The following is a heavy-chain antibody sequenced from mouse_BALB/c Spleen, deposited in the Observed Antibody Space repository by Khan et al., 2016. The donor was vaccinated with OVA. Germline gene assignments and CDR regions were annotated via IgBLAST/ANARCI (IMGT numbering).Heavy chain of an antibody. J-gene: IGHJ2*01. CDR3: ARGGQWLRRGGGNSDY. V-gene: IGHV1S137*01. D-gene: IGHD2-2*01. Sequence: QVQLKESGPELVRPGESVKISCKGSGYTFTDYAMHWVKQSHAKSLEWIGVISIYYDNTNYNQKFKGKATMTVDKSSSTAYMELARLNSEDSATCYCARGGQWLRRGGGNSDYWGQGTTLTVSS. CDR1: GYTFTDYA. CDR2: ISIYYDNT.